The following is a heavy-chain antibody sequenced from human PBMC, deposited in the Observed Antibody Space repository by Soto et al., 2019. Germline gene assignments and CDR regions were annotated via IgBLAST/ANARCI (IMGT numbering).Heavy chain of an antibody. D-gene: IGHD3-10*01. CDR1: GFTVSNNY. V-gene: IGHV3-53*01. J-gene: IGHJ4*02. CDR2: IYSGGYT. CDR3: GTRPGGGGY. Sequence: EVQLVESGGGLIQPGGSLRLSCAVSGFTVSNNYMSWVRQAPGKGLEGVSVIYSGGYTAYGDSVKGRFTISRDNSKNTLDPKMNRLGAADRAVFFWGTRPGGGGYWGQGTLVTVSS.